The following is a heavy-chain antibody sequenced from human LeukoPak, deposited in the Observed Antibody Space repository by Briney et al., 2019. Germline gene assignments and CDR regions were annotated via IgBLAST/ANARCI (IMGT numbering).Heavy chain of an antibody. J-gene: IGHJ4*02. Sequence: GGSLRLSCAASGFTFSSYSMNWVRQAPGKGLQWVSSISSSNSHIFYEDSVKGRFTISRDNAKNSLYLQMNSLRAEDTAVYYCARGRTAASGKDFDYWGQGMLITVSS. V-gene: IGHV3-21*01. CDR1: GFTFSSYS. CDR2: ISSSNSHI. D-gene: IGHD6-13*01. CDR3: ARGRTAASGKDFDY.